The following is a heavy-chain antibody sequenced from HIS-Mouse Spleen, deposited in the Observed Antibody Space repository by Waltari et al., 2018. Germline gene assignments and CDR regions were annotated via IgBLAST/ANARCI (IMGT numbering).Heavy chain of an antibody. CDR1: RGSISSSSYS. D-gene: IGHD6-13*01. V-gene: IGHV4-39*07. CDR3: AREIPYSSSWYDWYFDL. J-gene: IGHJ2*01. Sequence: QLQLQESGPGLVKPSETLSLTCTVSRGSISSSSYSWDGIRQPPGKGLEWIGSIYYSGSTYYNPSLKSRVTISVDTSKNQFSLKLSSVTAADTAVYYCAREIPYSSSWYDWYFDLWGRGTLVTVSS. CDR2: IYYSGST.